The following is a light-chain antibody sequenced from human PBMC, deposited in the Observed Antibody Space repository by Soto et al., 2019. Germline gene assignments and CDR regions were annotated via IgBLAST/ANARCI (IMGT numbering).Light chain of an antibody. CDR3: HQRSNWPIT. Sequence: EIVLTQSPATLSLSPGERATLSCRASQSVSSYLAWYQQKPGQAPRRLIYDASNRATGIPARFSGSGSGTDFTLTISSLEPEDFAIYYCHQRSNWPITFGQGTRLDIK. CDR2: DAS. J-gene: IGKJ5*01. CDR1: QSVSSY. V-gene: IGKV3-11*01.